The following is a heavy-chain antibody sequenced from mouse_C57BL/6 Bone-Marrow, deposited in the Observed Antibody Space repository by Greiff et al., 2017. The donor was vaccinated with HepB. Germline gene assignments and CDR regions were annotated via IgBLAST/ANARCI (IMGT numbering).Heavy chain of an antibody. V-gene: IGHV1-43*01. CDR2: INPSTGGT. Sequence: EVQLQQSGPELVKPGASVKISCKASGYSFPGYYMHWVKQSSEKSLEWIGEINPSTGGTSYNQKFKGKATLTVDKSSSTAYMQLKSLTSEDSAVYYCARRNWDLDYWGQGTTLTVSS. J-gene: IGHJ2*01. D-gene: IGHD4-1*01. CDR1: GYSFPGYY. CDR3: ARRNWDLDY.